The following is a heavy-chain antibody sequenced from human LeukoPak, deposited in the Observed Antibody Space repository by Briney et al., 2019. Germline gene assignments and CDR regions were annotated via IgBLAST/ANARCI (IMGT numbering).Heavy chain of an antibody. Sequence: GGSLRLSCAAAGFTFSSYWMSWVRQAPGKGLEWVANIKQDGSEKYYVDSVKGRFTISRDNAKNSPYLQMNSLRAEDTAVYYCARDPPIATFDYWGQGTLVTVSS. D-gene: IGHD6-13*01. CDR2: IKQDGSEK. CDR3: ARDPPIATFDY. CDR1: GFTFSSYW. V-gene: IGHV3-7*01. J-gene: IGHJ4*02.